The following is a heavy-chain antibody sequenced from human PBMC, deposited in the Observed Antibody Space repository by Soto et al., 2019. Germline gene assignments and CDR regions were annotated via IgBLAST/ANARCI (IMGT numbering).Heavy chain of an antibody. CDR2: IYWDDDK. CDR3: TRLLWFGELF. CDR1: GFALSTRGVG. J-gene: IGHJ4*02. V-gene: IGHV2-5*02. Sequence: QITLKESGTTLVKPTQTLTLTCTFSGFALSTRGVGVGWIRQPPGKALEWLALIYWDDDKRYSPSLKSRLTITKDTSKNQVVLTMTNMDPVDTATYYCTRLLWFGELFWGQGTLVTVSS. D-gene: IGHD3-10*01.